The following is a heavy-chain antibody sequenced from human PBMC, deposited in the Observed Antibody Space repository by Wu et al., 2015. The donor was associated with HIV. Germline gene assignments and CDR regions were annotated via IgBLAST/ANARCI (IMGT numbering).Heavy chain of an antibody. Sequence: QVQLVQSGAEVKKPGSSVKVSCKASGGTFSSNAIHWVRQAPGQGLEWMGWINPNSGGSKSPQKFQGRVTMTRDTSVSTVYLELTRLKFDDTAIYYCTKDYGIVGSTLPEYFQHWGQGTLVTVSS. CDR2: INPNSGGS. CDR3: TKDYGIVGSTLPEYFQH. D-gene: IGHD1-26*01. CDR1: GGTFSSNA. V-gene: IGHV1-2*02. J-gene: IGHJ1*01.